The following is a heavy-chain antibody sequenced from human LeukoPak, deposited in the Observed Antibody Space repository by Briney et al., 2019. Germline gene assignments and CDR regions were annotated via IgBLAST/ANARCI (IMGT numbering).Heavy chain of an antibody. D-gene: IGHD3-10*01. V-gene: IGHV3-23*01. CDR2: ISGSGDST. J-gene: IGHJ5*02. CDR1: GFIFNNYG. CDR3: AKVGSYYYGSGSPLGWFDP. Sequence: GGSLRLSCVASGFIFNNYGMDWVRQAPGEGLEWVSAISGSGDSTYYADSVKGRFTISRDNSKNTLYLQMNSLRAEDTAVYYCAKVGSYYYGSGSPLGWFDPWGQGTLVTVSS.